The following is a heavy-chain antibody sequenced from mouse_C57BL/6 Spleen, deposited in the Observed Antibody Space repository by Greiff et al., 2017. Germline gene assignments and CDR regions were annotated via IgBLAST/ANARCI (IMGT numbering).Heavy chain of an antibody. CDR1: GFTFTDYY. Sequence: EVQRVESGGGLVQPGGSLSLSCAASGFTFTDYYMSWVRQPPGKALEWLGFIRNKANGYTTEYSASVKGRFTISRDNSQSILYLQMNALRAEDSATDYCARSHYYGSGLFAYWGQGTLVTVSA. J-gene: IGHJ3*01. D-gene: IGHD1-1*01. CDR3: ARSHYYGSGLFAY. CDR2: IRNKANGYTT. V-gene: IGHV7-3*01.